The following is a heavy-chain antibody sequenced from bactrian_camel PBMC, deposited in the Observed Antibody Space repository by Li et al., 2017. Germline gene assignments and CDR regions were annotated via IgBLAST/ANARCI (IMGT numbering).Heavy chain of an antibody. V-gene: IGHV3-2*01. CDR1: GFTRSSYY. CDR2: IYRGDAST. J-gene: IGHJ4*01. CDR3: ANTAMCMV. Sequence: HVQLVESGGGLVQPGGSLRLSCAASGFTRSSYYMSWVRQAPGKGLEWVSSIYRGDASTYYVDSVKGRFTISKDNAKNTLYLQMTSLKPEDTALYFCANTAMCMVWGQGTQVTVS. D-gene: IGHD3*01.